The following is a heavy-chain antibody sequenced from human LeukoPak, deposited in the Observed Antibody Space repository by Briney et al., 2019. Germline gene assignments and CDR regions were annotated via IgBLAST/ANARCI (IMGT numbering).Heavy chain of an antibody. CDR3: ARGGGRNWFDP. CDR1: GGAISGYY. CDR2: IYYSGSS. J-gene: IGHJ5*02. Sequence: SETLSLTCTVSGGAISGYYWSWIRQPPGKGLEWIGYIYYSGSSNYNPSLKGRVTISVDTSKNQFSLKLSSVTAADTAVYYCARGGGRNWFDPWGQGTLVTVSS. V-gene: IGHV4-59*01. D-gene: IGHD4-23*01.